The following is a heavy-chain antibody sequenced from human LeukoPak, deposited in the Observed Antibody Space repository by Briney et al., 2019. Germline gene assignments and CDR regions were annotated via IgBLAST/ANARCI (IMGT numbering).Heavy chain of an antibody. CDR2: INHSGGT. CDR1: GGSFSGYY. Sequence: SETLSLTCAVYGGSFSGYYWSWIRQPPGKGLEWIGEINHSGGTNYNPSLKSRVTISGDTSKNQFSLKLSSVTAADTAVYYCARVGTPVGASYYYYYYMDVWGKGTTVTVSS. CDR3: ARVGTPVGASYYYYYYMDV. V-gene: IGHV4-34*01. D-gene: IGHD1-26*01. J-gene: IGHJ6*03.